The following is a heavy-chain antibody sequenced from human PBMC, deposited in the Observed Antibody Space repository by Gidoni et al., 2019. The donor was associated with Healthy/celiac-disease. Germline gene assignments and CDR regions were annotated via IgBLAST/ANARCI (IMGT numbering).Heavy chain of an antibody. CDR3: AKGVVEFGIIAYYYYYMDV. J-gene: IGHJ6*03. CDR1: GFTFSSYG. D-gene: IGHD3-10*01. V-gene: IGHV3-30*18. CDR2: ISYDGSNK. Sequence: QVQLVESGGGVVQPGRSLRLSCAASGFTFSSYGIHWVRQAPGKGLEWVAVISYDGSNKYYADSVKGRFTISRDNSKNTLYLQMNSLRAEDTAVYYCAKGVVEFGIIAYYYYYMDVWGKGTTVTVSS.